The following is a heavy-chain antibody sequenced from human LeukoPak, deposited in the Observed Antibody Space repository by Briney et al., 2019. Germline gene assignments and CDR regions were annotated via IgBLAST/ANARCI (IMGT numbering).Heavy chain of an antibody. V-gene: IGHV4-39*01. D-gene: IGHD6-19*01. Sequence: SETLSLTCTLSGVPISSISDYGCWIRRPPGKGLEWNVSIYYSGSTYYHPSLNSRVTIPVHTSKNQFSRKLSSVTAADTAVYYCATLYSSGWYSGYYFDYWGQGTLVTVSS. CDR2: IYYSGST. J-gene: IGHJ4*02. CDR3: ATLYSSGWYSGYYFDY. CDR1: GVPISSISDY.